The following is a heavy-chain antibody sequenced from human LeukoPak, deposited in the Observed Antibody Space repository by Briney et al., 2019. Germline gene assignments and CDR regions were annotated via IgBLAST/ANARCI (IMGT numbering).Heavy chain of an antibody. Sequence: GGSLGLSCTASGFTFSSYSMNWVRQAPGKGLEWLSYITSSSSSIFYADSVKGRFTISRDNAKSSLYLQMNSLRVEDTAVYYCARDRPESGYDNDYWGQGTLVTVSS. CDR3: ARDRPESGYDNDY. J-gene: IGHJ4*02. V-gene: IGHV3-48*04. D-gene: IGHD5-12*01. CDR1: GFTFSSYS. CDR2: ITSSSSSI.